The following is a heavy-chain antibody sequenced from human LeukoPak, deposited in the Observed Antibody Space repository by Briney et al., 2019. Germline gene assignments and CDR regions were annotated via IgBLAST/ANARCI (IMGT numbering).Heavy chain of an antibody. D-gene: IGHD4-23*01. CDR3: AREVADYGGYYYYHYMDV. J-gene: IGHJ6*03. CDR1: GASISSYY. V-gene: IGHV4-4*07. CDR2: IYTSGNT. Sequence: ASETLSLTCSVSGASISSYYWSWIRQPAGKGLEWIGRIYTSGNTNYNPSLKSRVTMSVDTSNNQFSLKLTSVTAADTAVYYCAREVADYGGYYYYHYMDVWGKGTTVTISS.